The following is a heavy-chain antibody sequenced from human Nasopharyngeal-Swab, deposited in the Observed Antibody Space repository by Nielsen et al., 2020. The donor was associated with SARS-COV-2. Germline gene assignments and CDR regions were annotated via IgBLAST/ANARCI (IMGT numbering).Heavy chain of an antibody. Sequence: SETLSLTCPVPGGSISSYSWSWIRQPPGKGLEWIGYIYYSGSTNSNPSLKRRVTISVDTSKNQFSLKLSSVTAADTAVYYCARVPPSPYYDFWSGYHTMDFWGQGTTVTVSS. J-gene: IGHJ6*02. CDR1: GGSISSYS. D-gene: IGHD3-3*01. CDR2: IYYSGST. CDR3: ARVPPSPYYDFWSGYHTMDF. V-gene: IGHV4-59*01.